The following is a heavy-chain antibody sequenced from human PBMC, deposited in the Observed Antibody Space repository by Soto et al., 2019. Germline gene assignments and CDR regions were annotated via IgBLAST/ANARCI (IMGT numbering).Heavy chain of an antibody. Sequence: ASVKVSCKASGYTFTSYGIGWVRQAPGQGLEWMGWISAYNGNTNYAQKLQGRVTMTTDTSTSTAYMELRSLRSDDTALYYCARSGYGTSWGDILHTGVHRVEIDFWGQGTLVTVSS. V-gene: IGHV1-18*01. J-gene: IGHJ4*01. CDR2: ISAYNGNT. CDR1: GYTFTSYG. CDR3: ARSGYGTSWGDILHTGVHRVEIDF. D-gene: IGHD6-13*01.